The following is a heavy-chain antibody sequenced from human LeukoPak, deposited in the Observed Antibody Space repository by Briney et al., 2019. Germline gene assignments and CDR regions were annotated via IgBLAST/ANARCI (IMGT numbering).Heavy chain of an antibody. J-gene: IGHJ4*02. CDR1: GFTFSSYY. Sequence: GGSLRLSCAASGFTFSSYYMTWVRQAPGKGLEWVSYISSSGSTIYYADSVKGRFTVSRDNAKNSLYLQMNGLRAEDTAVYYCAREPAAVIFDYWGQGTLVTVSS. CDR2: ISSSGSTI. D-gene: IGHD6-13*01. V-gene: IGHV3-48*03. CDR3: AREPAAVIFDY.